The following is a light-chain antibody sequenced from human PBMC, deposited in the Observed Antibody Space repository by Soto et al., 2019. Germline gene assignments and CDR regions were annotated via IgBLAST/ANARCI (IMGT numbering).Light chain of an antibody. CDR3: QQYDKWHRN. CDR2: FAS. CDR1: QSVRTN. J-gene: IGKJ1*01. Sequence: AQSPATLSVSPGERAALSCRASQSVRTNLAWYQQKPGQPPRLLIYFASTRATAVPARFTAGGSGTEFTLTISSLPSDDWEGYYCQQYDKWHRNFRQGTKA. V-gene: IGKV3-15*01.